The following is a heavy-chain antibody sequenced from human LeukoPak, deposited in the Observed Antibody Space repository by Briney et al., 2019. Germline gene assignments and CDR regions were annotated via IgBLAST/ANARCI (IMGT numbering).Heavy chain of an antibody. CDR2: ISSRGTTT. CDR3: ARDRGVSHYGSAYPDWLANNDAFDI. Sequence: GGSLRLSCLASGFTFRDYYMTWIRQAPGKGLEWISFISSRGTTTDYADSVKGRFTISRDNANNSLFLQMNGLRAEDTALYYCARDRGVSHYGSAYPDWLANNDAFDIWGQGTMVTVSS. J-gene: IGHJ3*02. V-gene: IGHV3-11*01. D-gene: IGHD3-10*01. CDR1: GFTFRDYY.